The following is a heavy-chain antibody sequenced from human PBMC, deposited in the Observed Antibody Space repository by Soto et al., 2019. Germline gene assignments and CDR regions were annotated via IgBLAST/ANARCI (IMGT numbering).Heavy chain of an antibody. Sequence: GASVKVSCKASGGTFNNYVINWVRQAPGQGLEWMAGIIPIFGTPNYAQKFQGRVTITADKSTSTACMELNSLRSEDTAVYYCAGRCDGTNCLAHFDYWGQGTLVTVSS. J-gene: IGHJ4*02. CDR3: AGRCDGTNCLAHFDY. V-gene: IGHV1-69*06. CDR2: IIPIFGTP. CDR1: GGTFNNYV. D-gene: IGHD2-2*01.